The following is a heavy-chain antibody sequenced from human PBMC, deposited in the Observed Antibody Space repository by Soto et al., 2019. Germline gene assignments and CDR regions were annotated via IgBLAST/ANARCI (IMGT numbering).Heavy chain of an antibody. Sequence: SETLSLTCTVSGGSISSGGYYWSWIRQHPGKGLEWIGYIYYSGSTYYNPSLKSRVTISVDTSKNQFSLKLSSVTAADTAVYYCASNLVFWSGPRDRGNWFDPWGQGTLVTVSS. J-gene: IGHJ5*02. CDR3: ASNLVFWSGPRDRGNWFDP. CDR1: GGSISSGGYY. CDR2: IYYSGST. D-gene: IGHD3-3*01. V-gene: IGHV4-31*03.